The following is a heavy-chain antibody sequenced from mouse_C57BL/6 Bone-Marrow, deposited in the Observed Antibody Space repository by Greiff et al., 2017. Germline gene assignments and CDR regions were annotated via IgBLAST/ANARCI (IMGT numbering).Heavy chain of an antibody. CDR3: AIPRGLGLWWYFDV. CDR2: INPSNGGT. V-gene: IGHV1-53*01. Sequence: VQLQQPGTELVKPGASVKLSCKASGYTFTSYCMHWVKQRPGQGLEWIGNINPSNGGTNYNEKFKSKATLTVDKSSSTAYMQLSSLTSEDSAVYYCAIPRGLGLWWYFDVWGTGTTVTVSS. J-gene: IGHJ1*03. D-gene: IGHD1-1*02. CDR1: GYTFTSYC.